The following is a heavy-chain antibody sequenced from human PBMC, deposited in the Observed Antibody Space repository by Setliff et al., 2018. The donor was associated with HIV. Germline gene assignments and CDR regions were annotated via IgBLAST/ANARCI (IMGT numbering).Heavy chain of an antibody. D-gene: IGHD3-10*01. CDR3: VRDLYYYDH. J-gene: IGHJ4*02. Sequence: QPGGSLRLSCAASGFTFSSYAMSWVRQTPGKGLEWVSFISSSAGSTYYSDSVKGRFTISRDNSKNMLYLQMNSLRADDTAVYYCVRDLYYYDHWGQGTLVTV. CDR2: ISSSAGST. CDR1: GFTFSSYA. V-gene: IGHV3-23*01.